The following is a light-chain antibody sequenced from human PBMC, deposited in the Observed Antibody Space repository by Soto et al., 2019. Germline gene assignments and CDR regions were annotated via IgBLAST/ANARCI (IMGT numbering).Light chain of an antibody. Sequence: QSALTPPASVSGCPGQSITISCTGTSSDVGSYSFVTWYQQHPGKVPKLIIYEGSKRPPGVSNRFSGSKSGNTASLTISGLQGEDEADYYCCSYAGSNTYVFGSGTKVTVL. CDR1: SSDVGSYSF. CDR3: CSYAGSNTYV. J-gene: IGLJ1*01. CDR2: EGS. V-gene: IGLV2-23*01.